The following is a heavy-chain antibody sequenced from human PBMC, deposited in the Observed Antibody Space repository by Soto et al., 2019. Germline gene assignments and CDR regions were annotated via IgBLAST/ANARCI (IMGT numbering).Heavy chain of an antibody. V-gene: IGHV3-21*01. CDR3: ARNPILYSSSAGWFDP. CDR2: ISSSSSYI. CDR1: GFTFSSYS. D-gene: IGHD6-6*01. J-gene: IGHJ5*02. Sequence: PGGSLRLSCAASGFTFSSYSMNWVRQAPGRGLEWVSSISSSSSYIYYADSVKGRFTISRDNAKNSLYLQMNSLRAEDTAVYYCARNPILYSSSAGWFDPWGQGTLVTVSS.